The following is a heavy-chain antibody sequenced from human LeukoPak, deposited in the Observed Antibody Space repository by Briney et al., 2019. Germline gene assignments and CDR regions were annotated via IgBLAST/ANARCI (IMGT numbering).Heavy chain of an antibody. V-gene: IGHV3-7*01. CDR1: GFTFSSFW. J-gene: IGHJ4*02. D-gene: IGHD1-14*01. Sequence: GGSLRLSCAASGFTFSSFWMSWVRQAPGKGLEWVANIKEDGSEKYYVDSVKGRFTISRDNAKNSLFLQMNSLRTDDTAVYYCVRDAVTAYWGQGTLVTVSS. CDR3: VRDAVTAY. CDR2: IKEDGSEK.